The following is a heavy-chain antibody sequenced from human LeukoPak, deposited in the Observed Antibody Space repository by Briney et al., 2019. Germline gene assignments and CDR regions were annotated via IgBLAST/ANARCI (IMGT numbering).Heavy chain of an antibody. Sequence: PSETLSLTCSVSGGPITSSSYYWGWIRQPPEKGLEWIGSIFHTGGTYYNPSLKSRVTISVDTSKNQFSLKLSSVTAADTAVYYCARDDYGDYNWFDPWGQGTLVTVSS. CDR3: ARDDYGDYNWFDP. V-gene: IGHV4-39*07. D-gene: IGHD4-17*01. CDR2: IFHTGGT. CDR1: GGPITSSSYY. J-gene: IGHJ5*02.